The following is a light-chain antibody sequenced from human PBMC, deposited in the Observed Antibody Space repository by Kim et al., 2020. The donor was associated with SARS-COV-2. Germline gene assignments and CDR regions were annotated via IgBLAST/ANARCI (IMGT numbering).Light chain of an antibody. CDR3: QQYGSSSFT. V-gene: IGKV3-20*01. Sequence: SPGEVATLSCGASQIVSSSYLAWYQQIPGLAPRLLIYGASSRATGIPDRFSGSGSGTDFTLTISRLEPEDFAVYYCQQYGSSSFTFGPGTKVDIK. CDR1: QIVSSSY. J-gene: IGKJ3*01. CDR2: GAS.